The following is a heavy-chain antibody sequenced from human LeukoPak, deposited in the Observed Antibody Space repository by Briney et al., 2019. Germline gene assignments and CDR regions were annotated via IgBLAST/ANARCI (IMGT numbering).Heavy chain of an antibody. D-gene: IGHD2-2*01. Sequence: GGSLRLSCAASGFTFSSYSMNLVRQAPGKGLEWVSSISSSSSYIYYADSVKGRFTISRDNAKNSLYLQMNSLRAEDTAVYYCARGYQLLPIDYWGQGTLVTVSS. J-gene: IGHJ4*02. CDR2: ISSSSSYI. CDR1: GFTFSSYS. V-gene: IGHV3-21*01. CDR3: ARGYQLLPIDY.